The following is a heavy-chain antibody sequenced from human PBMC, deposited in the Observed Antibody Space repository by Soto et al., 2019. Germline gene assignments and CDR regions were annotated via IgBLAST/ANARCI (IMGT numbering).Heavy chain of an antibody. CDR3: AKDKRYADYVRWFDS. V-gene: IGHV3-23*01. J-gene: IGHJ5*01. CDR2: ITASGGRT. D-gene: IGHD4-17*01. Sequence: EVHLLESGGGLVQPGGSLRLSCTASGFTFSSYAMTWVRQAPGRGLEGVSGITASGGRTCYADSVKGRFTISRDNSRSTLYLQMNSLRAEDTAVYYCAKDKRYADYVRWFDSWGQGTLVTVSS. CDR1: GFTFSSYA.